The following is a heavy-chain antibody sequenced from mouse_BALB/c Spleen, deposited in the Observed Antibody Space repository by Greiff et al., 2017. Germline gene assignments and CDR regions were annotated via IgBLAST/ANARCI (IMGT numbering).Heavy chain of an antibody. Sequence: EVKLQESGPELVKPGASVKISCKASGYSFTGYFMNWVMQSHGKSLEWIGRINPYNGDTFYNQKFKGKATLTVDKSSSTAHMELRSLASEDSAVYYCARSPGYDAMDYWGQGTSVTVSS. V-gene: IGHV1-20*02. CDR3: ARSPGYDAMDY. CDR1: GYSFTGYF. J-gene: IGHJ4*01. CDR2: INPYNGDT.